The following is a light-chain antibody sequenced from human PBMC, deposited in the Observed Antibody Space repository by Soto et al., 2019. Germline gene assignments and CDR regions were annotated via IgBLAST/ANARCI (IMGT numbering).Light chain of an antibody. CDR2: KAS. J-gene: IGKJ2*01. CDR1: QSISSR. V-gene: IGKV1-5*03. CDR3: QQYNSYPYT. Sequence: DIQMTQSPSTLSASVGDRVTITCRASQSISSRLAWYQQKPGKAPKLLIYKASSLESGVPSRFSGSGSGTEFTLTISSLQPDDFATYYCQQYNSYPYTSGQGTKLEIK.